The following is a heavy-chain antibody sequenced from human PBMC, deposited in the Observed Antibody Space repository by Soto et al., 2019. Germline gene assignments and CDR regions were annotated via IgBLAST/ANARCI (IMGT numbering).Heavy chain of an antibody. CDR1: GGSVNNDKW. Sequence: QVQLQESGPGLVKPSGTLSLTCAVSGGSVNNDKWWSWVRQPPGKGLEWIGEIHSSGITNYNPSLKSRASIFEDKFKNQFSVKLTSVTAADTAVYFCAGQWSAGYGAFDPWGQGTLVTVSS. CDR3: AGQWSAGYGAFDP. J-gene: IGHJ5*02. CDR2: IHSSGIT. D-gene: IGHD3-9*01. V-gene: IGHV4-4*02.